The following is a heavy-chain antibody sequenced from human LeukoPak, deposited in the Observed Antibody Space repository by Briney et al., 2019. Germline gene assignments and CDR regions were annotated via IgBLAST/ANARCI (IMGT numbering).Heavy chain of an antibody. J-gene: IGHJ4*02. CDR3: ARDITLTSRGNLDY. CDR1: GYTFTDYY. Sequence: ASVKVSCKAFGYTFTDYYMHWVRQAPGQGLEWMGRINPNSGGTNYAQNFQGRVTMTRDTSISTAYMELRRLRSDDTAVYYCARDITLTSRGNLDYWGQGTLVTVSS. D-gene: IGHD4-17*01. V-gene: IGHV1-2*06. CDR2: INPNSGGT.